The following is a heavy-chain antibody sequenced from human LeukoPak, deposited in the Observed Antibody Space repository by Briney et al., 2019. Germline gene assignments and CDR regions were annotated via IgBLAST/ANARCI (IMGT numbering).Heavy chain of an antibody. D-gene: IGHD3-10*01. J-gene: IGHJ6*02. CDR3: AKEMGGYYYGSGSARSHYYYYGMDV. V-gene: IGHV3-30*18. CDR1: VFTFSSYG. CDR2: ISYDGSNK. Sequence: GRSLRLSCAASVFTFSSYGMHWVRQAPGKGLEWVAVISYDGSNKYYADSVKGRFTISRDNSKNTLYLQMNSLRAEDTAVYYCAKEMGGYYYGSGSARSHYYYYGMDVWGQGTTVTVSS.